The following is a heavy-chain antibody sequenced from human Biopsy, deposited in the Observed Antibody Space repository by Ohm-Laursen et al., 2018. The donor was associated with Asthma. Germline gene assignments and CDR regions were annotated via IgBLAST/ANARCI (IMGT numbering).Heavy chain of an antibody. CDR3: ARTYYDFLTGQVNDAFAI. V-gene: IGHV1-2*06. Sequence: ASVKVSCNASGYTFTGYYMHWVRQAPGQGLEWMGRINPNSGGTNYAQKFQGRVTMTRDTSISTAYMELSRLRSEDTAVYYCARTYYDFLTGQVNDAFAIWGQGTMVTVSS. J-gene: IGHJ3*02. CDR1: GYTFTGYY. D-gene: IGHD3-9*01. CDR2: INPNSGGT.